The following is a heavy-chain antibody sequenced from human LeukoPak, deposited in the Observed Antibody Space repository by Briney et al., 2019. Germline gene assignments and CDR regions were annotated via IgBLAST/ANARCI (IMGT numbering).Heavy chain of an antibody. J-gene: IGHJ4*02. Sequence: GGSLRLSCAASGFTFSSYSMNWVRQAPGKGLERVAFIRYADSVKGRFTISRDNSKNTLDLQMNSLGAEDTAVYYCAKGWELQDWGQGTLVTVSS. CDR2: IRYA. CDR1: GFTFSSYS. D-gene: IGHD1-26*01. V-gene: IGHV3-30*02. CDR3: AKGWELQD.